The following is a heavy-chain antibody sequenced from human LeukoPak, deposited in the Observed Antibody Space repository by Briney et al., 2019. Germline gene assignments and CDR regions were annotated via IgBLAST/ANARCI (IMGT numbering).Heavy chain of an antibody. CDR2: IYYSGST. CDR3: AGDLIGGNWFDP. J-gene: IGHJ5*02. V-gene: IGHV4-39*07. Sequence: SETLSLTCSVSGGSISSSSYYWGWIRQPPGKGLEWIGSIYYSGSTHYNPSLKSRVTISVDTSKNQFSLKLSSVTAADTAVYYCAGDLIGGNWFDPWGQGTLVTVSS. CDR1: GGSISSSSYY.